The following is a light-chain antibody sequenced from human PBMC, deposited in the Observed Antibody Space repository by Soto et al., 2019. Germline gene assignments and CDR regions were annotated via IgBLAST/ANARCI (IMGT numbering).Light chain of an antibody. J-gene: IGKJ2*02. Sequence: DIPMTQSPSSLSASVGDRVTITCRASQSISSYLNWYQQKPGKAPKLLIYAASSLQSGVPSRFSGSGSGTAFSLTISSLQPEDFATYYCQQSYSTHRTFGQGTKLEIK. V-gene: IGKV1-39*01. CDR3: QQSYSTHRT. CDR1: QSISSY. CDR2: AAS.